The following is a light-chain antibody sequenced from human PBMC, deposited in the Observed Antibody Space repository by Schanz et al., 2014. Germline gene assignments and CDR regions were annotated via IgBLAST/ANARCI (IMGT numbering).Light chain of an antibody. CDR1: SSDVGNYNF. CDR3: SAYVQGRNFVA. J-gene: IGLJ2*01. CDR2: EVS. Sequence: QSALTQPPSASGSPGQSVTISCTGTSSDVGNYNFVSWYQHHPGKAPKLMIYEVSKRPSGVPDRFSGSKSANTASLTISGLQAEDEADYYCSAYVQGRNFVAFGGGTKLTVL. V-gene: IGLV2-8*01.